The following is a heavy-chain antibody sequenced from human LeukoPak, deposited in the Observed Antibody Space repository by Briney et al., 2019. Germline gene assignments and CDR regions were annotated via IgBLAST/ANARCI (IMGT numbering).Heavy chain of an antibody. CDR2: INHSGST. V-gene: IGHV4-34*01. J-gene: IGHJ3*02. D-gene: IGHD6-19*01. CDR3: ARGLAVTARGSFDI. CDR1: GGSFSGYY. Sequence: SETLSLTCAVYGGSFSGYYWSWIRQPPGKGLEWIGEINHSGSTNYNPSLKSRVTISVDTSKNQFSLKLSSVTAADTAVYYCARGLAVTARGSFDIWGQGTMVTVSS.